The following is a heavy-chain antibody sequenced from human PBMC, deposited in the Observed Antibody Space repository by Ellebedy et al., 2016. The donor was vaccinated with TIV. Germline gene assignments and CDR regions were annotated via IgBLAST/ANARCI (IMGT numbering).Heavy chain of an antibody. J-gene: IGHJ4*02. V-gene: IGHV3-49*04. Sequence: GESLKISCTASGFTFGDYAMSWVRQAPGKGLEWVGFIRSKSYGGTTEYAPSVKGRFTIARDDSKSIAYLQMNSLKTEDTAVYYCTRDPRSVTEYYFDYWGQGTLVTVSS. D-gene: IGHD2-21*02. CDR3: TRDPRSVTEYYFDY. CDR2: IRSKSYGGTT. CDR1: GFTFGDYA.